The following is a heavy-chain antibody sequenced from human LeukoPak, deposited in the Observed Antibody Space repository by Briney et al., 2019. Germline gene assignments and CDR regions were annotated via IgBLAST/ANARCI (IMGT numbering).Heavy chain of an antibody. Sequence: ASVKVSCKASGYTFTTYYIHWVRQAPGQGLEWMGVINPSGGSTSFAQKFQARLTMTRNTSTSTVYMELSGLSSEDTAVYYCAREIVVVPSAMGFDPWGQGTLVTVSS. D-gene: IGHD2-2*01. V-gene: IGHV1-46*01. CDR1: GYTFTTYY. CDR2: INPSGGST. CDR3: AREIVVVPSAMGFDP. J-gene: IGHJ5*02.